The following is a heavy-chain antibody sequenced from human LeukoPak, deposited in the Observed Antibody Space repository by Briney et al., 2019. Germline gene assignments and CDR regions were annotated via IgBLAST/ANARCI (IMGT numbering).Heavy chain of an antibody. CDR1: GFTFSSYA. CDR3: AKAPFSRQFIRQQLVRFFDY. J-gene: IGHJ4*02. D-gene: IGHD6-13*01. Sequence: PGRSLRLSCAASGFTFSSYAMHWVRQAPGKGLEWVAVISYDGSNKYYADSVKGRFTISRDNSKNTLYLQMNSLRAEDTAVYYCAKAPFSRQFIRQQLVRFFDYWGQGTLVTVSS. CDR2: ISYDGSNK. V-gene: IGHV3-30-3*01.